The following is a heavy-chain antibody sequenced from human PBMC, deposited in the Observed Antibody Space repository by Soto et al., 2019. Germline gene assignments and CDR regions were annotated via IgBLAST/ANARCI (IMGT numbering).Heavy chain of an antibody. V-gene: IGHV3-23*01. CDR1: GFTFSSYA. CDR3: AKPLYYYDSSGQYYFDY. J-gene: IGHJ4*02. D-gene: IGHD3-22*01. Sequence: GSLRLACAASGFTFSSYAMSWVRQAPGKGLEWVSAISGSGGGTYYADSVKGRFTISRDNSKNTLYLQMNSLRVEDTAVYYCAKPLYYYDSSGQYYFDYWGQGTLVTVSS. CDR2: ISGSGGGT.